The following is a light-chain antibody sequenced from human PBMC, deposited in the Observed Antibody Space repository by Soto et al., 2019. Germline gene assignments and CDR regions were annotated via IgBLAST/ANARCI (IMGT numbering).Light chain of an antibody. CDR2: AAS. V-gene: IGKV1-6*01. CDR3: QQNDSYYT. Sequence: AIQITQSPSSLSASVVDRVTITCRASQGIRNDLGWYQQKPGKAPKLLIYAASSLRSGVPSRFSGSGSGTDFTLTINSLQPDDFATYYCQQNDSYYTFGQGTKVDIK. CDR1: QGIRND. J-gene: IGKJ1*01.